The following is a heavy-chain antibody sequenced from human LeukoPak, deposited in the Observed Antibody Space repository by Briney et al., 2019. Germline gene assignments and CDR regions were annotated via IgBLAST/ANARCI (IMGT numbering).Heavy chain of an antibody. Sequence: ASVKVSCKASGYTFTSYYMHWVRQAPGQGLEWMGIINPSGGSTSYAQKFQGRVTMTRDMSTSTVYMELSSLRSEDTAAYYCARLGSGYYLGDYWGQGTLVTVSS. CDR2: INPSGGST. CDR1: GYTFTSYY. J-gene: IGHJ4*02. CDR3: ARLGSGYYLGDY. V-gene: IGHV1-46*01. D-gene: IGHD3-3*01.